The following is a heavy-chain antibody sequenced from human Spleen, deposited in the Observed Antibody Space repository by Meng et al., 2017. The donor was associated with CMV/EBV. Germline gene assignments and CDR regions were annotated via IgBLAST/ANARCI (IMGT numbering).Heavy chain of an antibody. CDR3: ARKGLI. CDR1: GFTFDDYA. J-gene: IGHJ4*02. V-gene: IGHV3-9*01. CDR2: ISWNSGSI. Sequence: GGSLRLSCAASGFTFDDYAMHWVRQAPGKGLEWVSGISWNSGSIGYADSVKGRFTISRDNAKNSLYLQMNSLRAEDTAVHYCARKGLIWGQGTLVTVSS. D-gene: IGHD3-16*01.